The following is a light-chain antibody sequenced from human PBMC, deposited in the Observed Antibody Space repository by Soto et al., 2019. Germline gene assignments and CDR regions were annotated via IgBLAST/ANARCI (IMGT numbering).Light chain of an antibody. CDR1: SSDVGSYNL. Sequence: QSALTQPASVSGSPGQSITISCTGSSSDVGSYNLVSWYQHHPGNTPKLMIYEGSRRPSGVSDRFSGSKSGNTASLTISGLQAEDEADYYCCSYTSSSTLVVFGGGTKVTVL. CDR2: EGS. J-gene: IGLJ2*01. CDR3: CSYTSSSTLVV. V-gene: IGLV2-14*02.